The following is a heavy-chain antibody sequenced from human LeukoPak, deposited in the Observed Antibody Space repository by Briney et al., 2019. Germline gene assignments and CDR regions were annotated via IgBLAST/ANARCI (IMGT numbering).Heavy chain of an antibody. CDR2: IYYGGST. CDR3: ASYNGEAFDY. V-gene: IGHV4-59*01. CDR1: GGSISSYY. Sequence: SETLSLTCTVSGGSISSYYWSWIRQPPGKGLEWIGYIYYGGSTNYNPSLKSRVTISVDTSKNQFSLKLSSVTAADTAVYYCASYNGEAFDYWGQGTLVTVSS. J-gene: IGHJ4*02. D-gene: IGHD3-10*01.